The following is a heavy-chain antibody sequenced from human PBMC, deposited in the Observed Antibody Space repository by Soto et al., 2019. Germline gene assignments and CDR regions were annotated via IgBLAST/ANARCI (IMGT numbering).Heavy chain of an antibody. J-gene: IGHJ5*02. Sequence: LRLSCAASGFKFSNYAMSWVRQAPGRGLEWVSLISATGGGTYYADSVKGRFTISRDNSKNTLYLQMNSLRAEDTAVYYCAKVSRYCSSTSCYPLFDPWGQGTLVTAPQ. V-gene: IGHV3-23*01. CDR3: AKVSRYCSSTSCYPLFDP. CDR1: GFKFSNYA. D-gene: IGHD2-2*01. CDR2: ISATGGGT.